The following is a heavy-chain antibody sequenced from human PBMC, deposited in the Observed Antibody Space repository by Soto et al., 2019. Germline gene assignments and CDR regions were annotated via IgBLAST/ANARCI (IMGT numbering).Heavy chain of an antibody. CDR2: IRTQSYQDTT. Sequence: HPGGSLSLSCTGSGFPFDDFDINWVRQAPGKGLEWIGLIRTQSYQDTTEYAAALIARFTISRDTSNGLAYLQMTGLNIEDSDVYYWSGGESHDTAYLSRHWGQGTPVTGSS. V-gene: IGHV3-49*04. CDR1: GFPFDDFD. J-gene: IGHJ4*02. D-gene: IGHD3-16*01. CDR3: SGGESHDTAYLSRH.